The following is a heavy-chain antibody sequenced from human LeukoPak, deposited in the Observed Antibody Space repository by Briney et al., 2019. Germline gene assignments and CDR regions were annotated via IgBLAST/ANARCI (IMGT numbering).Heavy chain of an antibody. Sequence: GGSLRLSWAASGFTFSSYSMRWGRQAPGKGLGWVSSISSSSSYIYYADSVEGRFTISRDNAKNSLYLQMNSLRAEDTAVYYCAIDPVATITPWDYWGQGTLFTVSS. J-gene: IGHJ4*02. CDR3: AIDPVATITPWDY. CDR2: ISSSSSYI. V-gene: IGHV3-21*01. CDR1: GFTFSSYS. D-gene: IGHD5-12*01.